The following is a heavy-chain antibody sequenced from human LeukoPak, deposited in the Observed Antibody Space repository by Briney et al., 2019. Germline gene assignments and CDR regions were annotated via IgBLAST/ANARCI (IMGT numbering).Heavy chain of an antibody. D-gene: IGHD2-15*01. Sequence: SETLSLTRTVPGGSISNYYWSWIRQPPGKGLEWIGYIYYSGSTNYNPSLKSRLTISVDTPKNHFSLRLTSVTAADTAVYYCARHSETCSGGSCFLDYFDYWGQGTLVTVSS. CDR3: ARHSETCSGGSCFLDYFDY. CDR1: GGSISNYY. V-gene: IGHV4-59*08. J-gene: IGHJ4*02. CDR2: IYYSGST.